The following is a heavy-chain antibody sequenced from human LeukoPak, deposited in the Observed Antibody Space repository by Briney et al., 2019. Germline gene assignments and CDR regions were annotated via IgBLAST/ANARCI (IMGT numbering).Heavy chain of an antibody. V-gene: IGHV3-21*01. Sequence: GGSLRLSCAASGFTFSSYSMTWVRQAPGKGLEWVSSISSSSSYIYYADSVKGRFTISRDNAKNSLYLQMNSLRAEDTAVYYCARDSAMEYYYGMDVWGQGTTVTVSS. CDR3: ARDSAMEYYYGMDV. J-gene: IGHJ6*02. D-gene: IGHD5-18*01. CDR1: GFTFSSYS. CDR2: ISSSSSYI.